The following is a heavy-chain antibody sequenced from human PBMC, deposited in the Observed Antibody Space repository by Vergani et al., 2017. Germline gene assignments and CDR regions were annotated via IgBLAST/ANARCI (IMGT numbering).Heavy chain of an antibody. CDR2: IIPIFGPA. V-gene: IGHV1-69*06. D-gene: IGHD2-8*02. CDR3: ASWRAGGYRHYFGY. J-gene: IGHJ4*02. CDR1: GGTFSSYA. Sequence: QVQLVQSGAEVKKPGSSVKVSCKASGGTFSSYAISWVRQAPGQGLEWMGGIIPIFGPANYAQKFQGRVTITSDKSTSTAYMELSSLRSEDTAVYYCASWRAGGYRHYFGYWGQGTLGTVSS.